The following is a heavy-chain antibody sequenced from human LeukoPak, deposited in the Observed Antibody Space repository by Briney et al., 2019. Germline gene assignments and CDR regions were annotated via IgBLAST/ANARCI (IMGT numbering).Heavy chain of an antibody. CDR2: IYYSGST. V-gene: IGHV4-59*01. D-gene: IGHD5-18*01. CDR3: AGGQLWPDY. CDR1: GGSISSYY. Sequence: SETLSFTCTVSGGSISSYYWSWIRQPPGKGLEWIGYIYYSGSTNYNPSLKSRVTVSVDTSKNQFSLKLSSVTAADTAVYYCAGGQLWPDYWGQGTLVTVSS. J-gene: IGHJ4*02.